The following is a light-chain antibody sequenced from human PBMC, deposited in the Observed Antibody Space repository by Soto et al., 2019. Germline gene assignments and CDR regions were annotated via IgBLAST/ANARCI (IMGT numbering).Light chain of an antibody. CDR1: SGHSNYA. V-gene: IGLV4-69*01. CDR2: LNRDGSH. Sequence: QPVLTQSPSASASLGASVKLTCTLTSGHSNYAIAWHQQQPEKGPRYLMMLNRDGSHSKGDGIPNRFSGSSSGAERYLTISSHPSEDEADYCCQTWGTGIVIFGGGTKVTVL. CDR3: QTWGTGIVI. J-gene: IGLJ2*01.